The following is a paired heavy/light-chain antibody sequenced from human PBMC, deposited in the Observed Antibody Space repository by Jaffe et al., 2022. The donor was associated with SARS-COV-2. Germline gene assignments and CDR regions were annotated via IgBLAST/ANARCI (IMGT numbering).Heavy chain of an antibody. CDR3: TREVIVGVSAGDAFDI. J-gene: IGHJ3*02. CDR2: ISTDGSSI. Sequence: EVHLVESGGGLVQPGGSLRLSCSTSGFTLSSYWMHWVRQAPGKGPVWLSRISTDGSSISYSDSVKGRFTISRDNAKKTVFLQMNSLREEDTALYYCTREVIVGVSAGDAFDIWGQGTMVTVSS. V-gene: IGHV3-74*01. CDR1: GFTLSSYW. D-gene: IGHD6-25*01.
Light chain of an antibody. CDR1: SGEIDRYDY. J-gene: IGLJ1*01. Sequence: QSAPTQPRAVSGSPGQSVTISCTGTSGEIDRYDYVSWYQQHPGKAPKLLIFNVDKRPSGVPDRFSGSKSGDTASLTISGLQAEDETDYYCCSYSGSYTYVFGTGTKVTVL. V-gene: IGLV2-11*01. CDR3: CSYSGSYTYV. CDR2: NVD.